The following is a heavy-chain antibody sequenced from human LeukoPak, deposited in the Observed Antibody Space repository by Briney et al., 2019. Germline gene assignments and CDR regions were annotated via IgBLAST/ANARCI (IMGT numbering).Heavy chain of an antibody. V-gene: IGHV3-48*04. D-gene: IGHD2-8*01. CDR2: ISSSSSTI. J-gene: IGHJ4*02. CDR3: ARDRGYAGHDY. CDR1: GFTFSSYN. Sequence: GGSLRLSCAASGFTFSSYNMNWVRQAPGKGLEWISYISSSSSTIYYADSVKGRFTISRDNAKNSLYLQMNSLRADDTAVYYCARDRGYAGHDYWGQGTLVTVSS.